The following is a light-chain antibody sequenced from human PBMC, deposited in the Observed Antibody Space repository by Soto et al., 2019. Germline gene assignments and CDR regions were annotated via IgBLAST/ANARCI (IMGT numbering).Light chain of an antibody. CDR1: ISNIGRKY. V-gene: IGLV1-47*01. Sequence: QSVLTQPPSASGTPGQRVNISCSGSISNIGRKYVYWYQQITGTAPKLLIHRNNQRPSGVPDRFSGSKSGTSDSRAISGIRSEDEADYYCAVWDGSLSGWVCGGGTRRTV. CDR2: RNN. CDR3: AVWDGSLSGWV. J-gene: IGLJ3*02.